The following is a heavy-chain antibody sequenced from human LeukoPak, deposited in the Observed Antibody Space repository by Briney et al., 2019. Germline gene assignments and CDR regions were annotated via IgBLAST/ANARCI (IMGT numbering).Heavy chain of an antibody. CDR2: NHHSGST. CDR1: GYSISSGYY. D-gene: IGHD5-12*01. V-gene: IGHV4-38-2*01. CDR3: ERLGGLRAFDL. J-gene: IGHJ3*01. Sequence: SETLSLTCAVSGYSISSGYYWGWIRQPPGKGLEWIGSNHHSGSTYYNPSLKSRVTISVDTSKNQFSLKLSSVPAADTAVYYCERLGGLRAFDLWGQGTMVTVLS.